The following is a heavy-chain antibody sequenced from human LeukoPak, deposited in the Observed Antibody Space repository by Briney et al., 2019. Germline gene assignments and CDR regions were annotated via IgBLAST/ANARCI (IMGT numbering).Heavy chain of an antibody. V-gene: IGHV4-59*01. CDR3: ARDRRIAAAGTYYYYGMDV. CDR2: IYYSGST. D-gene: IGHD6-13*01. J-gene: IGHJ6*02. Sequence: SETLSLTCTVSGGSISSYYWSWIRQPAGEGLEWLEYIYYSGSTNYNPSLKSRVTISVDTSKNQFSLKLSSVTAADTAVYYCARDRRIAAAGTYYYYGMDVWGQGTTVTVSS. CDR1: GGSISSYY.